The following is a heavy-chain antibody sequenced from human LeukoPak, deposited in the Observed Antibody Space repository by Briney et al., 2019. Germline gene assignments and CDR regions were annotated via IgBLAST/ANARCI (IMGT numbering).Heavy chain of an antibody. J-gene: IGHJ3*02. D-gene: IGHD3-9*01. CDR1: GFTFSSYG. CDR3: AKDRSDIFDAFDI. CDR2: IRYDGSNK. V-gene: IGHV3-30*02. Sequence: GGSLRLSCAASGFTFSSYGMHWVRQAPGKGLEWVAFIRYDGSNKYYADSVKGRFTISRDNSKNTLYLQMNSLRPEDTAVYYCAKDRSDIFDAFDIWGQGTMVTVSS.